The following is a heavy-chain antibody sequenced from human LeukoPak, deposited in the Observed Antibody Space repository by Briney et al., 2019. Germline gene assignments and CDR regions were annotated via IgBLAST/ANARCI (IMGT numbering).Heavy chain of an antibody. CDR2: IWYDGSNK. J-gene: IGHJ3*02. CDR1: GFTFSSYG. D-gene: IGHD2-21*02. V-gene: IGHV3-33*01. CDR3: ATSWGFGSDDDAFDI. Sequence: GGSLRLSSAASGFTFSSYGMHWVRQAPGKGLEWVAVIWYDGSNKYYADSVKGRFTISRDNSKNTLYLQMNSLRAEDTAVYYCATSWGFGSDDDAFDIWGQGTMVTVSS.